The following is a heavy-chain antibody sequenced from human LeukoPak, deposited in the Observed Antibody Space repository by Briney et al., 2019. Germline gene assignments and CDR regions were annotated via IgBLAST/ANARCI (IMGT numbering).Heavy chain of an antibody. V-gene: IGHV4-31*02. CDR3: ARGGVVVTALRFDY. D-gene: IGHD2-21*02. J-gene: IGHJ4*02. CDR2: IYHTGST. Sequence: SETLSLTCIVSGDSIATGGYYWGWIRQFPGKGLEWLGYIYHTGSTIYNPSLESRLSMSVDSSKTQFSLHLNSVTAADTAVYCCARGGVVVTALRFDYWGQGALVTVSS. CDR1: GDSIATGGYY.